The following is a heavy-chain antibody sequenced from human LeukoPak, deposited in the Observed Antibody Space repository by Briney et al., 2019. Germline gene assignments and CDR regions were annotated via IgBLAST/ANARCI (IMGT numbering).Heavy chain of an antibody. CDR2: ISAYNGNT. J-gene: IGHJ5*02. D-gene: IGHD2-15*01. CDR3: ARSGDIVVVVAASEFDP. Sequence: ASVKVSCKASGYTFTSYGISWVRQAPGQGLEWMGWISAYNGNTNYAQKLQGRVTMTTDTSTSTAYMELRRLRSDDTAVYYCARSGDIVVVVAASEFDPWGQGTLVTVSS. V-gene: IGHV1-18*01. CDR1: GYTFTSYG.